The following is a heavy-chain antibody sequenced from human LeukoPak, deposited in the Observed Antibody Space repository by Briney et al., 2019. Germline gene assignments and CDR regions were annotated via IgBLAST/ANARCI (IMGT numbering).Heavy chain of an antibody. Sequence: SETLSLTCAVYGGSFSGYYWSWIRQPPGKGLEWIGEINHSGSTNYNPSLKSRVTISVDTSKNQFSLKLSSVTAADTAVYYCARMVGATTNFDYWGQGTLVTVSS. CDR3: ARMVGATTNFDY. J-gene: IGHJ4*02. CDR1: GGSFSGYY. D-gene: IGHD1-26*01. V-gene: IGHV4-34*01. CDR2: INHSGST.